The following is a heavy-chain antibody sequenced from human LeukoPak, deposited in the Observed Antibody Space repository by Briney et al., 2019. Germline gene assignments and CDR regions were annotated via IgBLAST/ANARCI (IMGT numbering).Heavy chain of an antibody. J-gene: IGHJ4*02. D-gene: IGHD2-15*01. CDR2: ISDTGNT. V-gene: IGHV3-23*01. CDR3: AKAPVTTCRGAFCFPFDY. Sequence: GGSLRLSCAASGFTLSSYAMSWVRQAPGKGLEWVSAISDTGNTYHADSVKGRFTISRDSSKNTLFLQMNRLRPEDAAVYYCAKAPVTTCRGAFCFPFDYWGLGTLVTVSS. CDR1: GFTLSSYA.